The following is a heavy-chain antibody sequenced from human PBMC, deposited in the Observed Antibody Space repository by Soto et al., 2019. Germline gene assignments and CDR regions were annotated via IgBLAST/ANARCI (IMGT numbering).Heavy chain of an antibody. CDR2: IGGTGSTI. J-gene: IGHJ4*02. V-gene: IGHV3-48*02. CDR3: AGAGGSAGYGY. Sequence: EVHLVQSGGGLIQPGGSLRLSCAASGFNFNTYSMNWVRQAPGKGLEWISYIGGTGSTIYYADSVKGRFTISRDNAKRSLFLPMNSLRDEDTAVYYCAGAGGSAGYGYWGQGTLVTVSS. D-gene: IGHD6-13*01. CDR1: GFNFNTYS.